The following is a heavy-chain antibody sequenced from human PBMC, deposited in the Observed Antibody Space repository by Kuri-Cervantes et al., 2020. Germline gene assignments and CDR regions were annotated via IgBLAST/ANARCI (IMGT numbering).Heavy chain of an antibody. Sequence: ASVKVSCKASGYTFTSYGISWVRQAPGQGLEWMGWISAYNGDTNYAQKVQGRVTMTTDTSTGTAYMELRSLRSDDTAVYYCARVGTDETYYYYYMDVWGKGTTVTVFS. CDR3: ARVGTDETYYYYYMDV. CDR1: GYTFTSYG. J-gene: IGHJ6*03. D-gene: IGHD1-7*01. V-gene: IGHV1-18*01. CDR2: ISAYNGDT.